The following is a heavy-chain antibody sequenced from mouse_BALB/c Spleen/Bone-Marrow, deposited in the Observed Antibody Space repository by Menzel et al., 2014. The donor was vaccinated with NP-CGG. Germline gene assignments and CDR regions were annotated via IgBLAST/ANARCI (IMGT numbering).Heavy chain of an antibody. D-gene: IGHD1-1*01. Sequence: LQQSGSELVRPGGSVKLSCKASGYTFTSYWMNWVEQRPGQGLEWIGNFYPGCGSTNYDEKFKSKATLTVDTSSSTAYMHLINLTSEDSAVYYCRGRGYDYYGFAYWGQGTLVTVSA. J-gene: IGHJ3*01. V-gene: IGHV1S22*01. CDR1: GYTFTSYW. CDR3: RGRGYDYYGFAY. CDR2: FYPGCGST.